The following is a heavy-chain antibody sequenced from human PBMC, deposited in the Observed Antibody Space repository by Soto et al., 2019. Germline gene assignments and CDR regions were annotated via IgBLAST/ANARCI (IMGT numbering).Heavy chain of an antibody. J-gene: IGHJ4*02. D-gene: IGHD3-10*01. CDR3: ARDGATMVRGVIITSSRFDY. CDR1: GFTVSTNY. V-gene: IGHV3-21*01. Sequence: EVQLVETGGGLIQPGGSLRLSCAVSGFTVSTNYMSWVRQAPGKGLEWVSSISSSSSYIYYADSVKGRFTISRDNAKNSLYLQMNSLRAEDTAVYYCARDGATMVRGVIITSSRFDYWGQGTLVTVSS. CDR2: ISSSSSYI.